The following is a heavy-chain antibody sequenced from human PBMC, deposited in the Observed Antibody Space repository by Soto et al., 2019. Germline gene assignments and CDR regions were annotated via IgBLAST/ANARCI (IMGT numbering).Heavy chain of an antibody. Sequence: QVQLQESGPGLVKPSETLSLTCTVSGGSVSSGSYYWSWIRQPPGKGLEWIGYIYYSGSTNYNPSLKSRVTISVDTSKNQFSLKLSSVTAADTAVYYCAREGLYYDSSDYWGQGTLVTVSS. J-gene: IGHJ4*02. CDR1: GGSVSSGSYY. V-gene: IGHV4-61*01. CDR3: AREGLYYDSSDY. CDR2: IYYSGST. D-gene: IGHD3-22*01.